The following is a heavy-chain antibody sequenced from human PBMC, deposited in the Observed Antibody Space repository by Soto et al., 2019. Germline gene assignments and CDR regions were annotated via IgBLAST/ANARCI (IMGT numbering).Heavy chain of an antibody. V-gene: IGHV3-73*01. CDR1: GFTFSGSA. CDR2: IRSKANSYAT. J-gene: IGHJ5*02. D-gene: IGHD2-2*01. CDR3: AKEGGYCISTSCPRRIDP. Sequence: GGSLRLSCAASGFTFSGSAMHWVRQASGKGLEWVGRIRSKANSYATAYAASVKGRFTISRDDSKNTAYLQMNSLKTEDTAVYYCAKEGGYCISTSCPRRIDPWGQGTLVTVS.